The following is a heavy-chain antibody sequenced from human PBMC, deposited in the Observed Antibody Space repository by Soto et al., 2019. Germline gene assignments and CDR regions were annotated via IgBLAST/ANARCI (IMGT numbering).Heavy chain of an antibody. CDR2: IWYDGSNK. J-gene: IGHJ4*02. D-gene: IGHD3-16*02. V-gene: IGHV3-33*06. CDR1: GFTFSSYG. CDR3: AKVRPYDYVWGSYRYTSHLEY. Sequence: GGSLRLSCAASGFTFSSYGMHWVRQAPGKGLEWVAVIWYDGSNKYYADSVKGRFTISRDNSKNTLYLQMNSLRAEDTAVYYCAKVRPYDYVWGSYRYTSHLEYWGQGTLVTVSS.